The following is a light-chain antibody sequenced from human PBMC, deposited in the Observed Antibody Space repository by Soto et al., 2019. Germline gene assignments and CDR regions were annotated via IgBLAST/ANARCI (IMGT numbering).Light chain of an antibody. CDR2: WAS. CDR3: QQYYVTPPYT. V-gene: IGKV4-1*01. Sequence: DIVMTQSPDSLAVFLGERATIICKSSQSVLYSSNNKNYLAWYQQKAGQPPKLLIYWASTRESGVPDRFSGSGSGTDFTLTISSLQAEDVAVYYCQQYYVTPPYTFGQGTKLEIK. CDR1: QSVLYSSNNKNY. J-gene: IGKJ2*01.